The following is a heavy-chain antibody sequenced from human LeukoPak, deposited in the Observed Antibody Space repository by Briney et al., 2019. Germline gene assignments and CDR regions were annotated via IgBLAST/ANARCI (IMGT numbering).Heavy chain of an antibody. Sequence: GASVKVSCKASGGTFSSYAISWVRQAPGQGLEWMGGIIPIFGTANYAQKFQGRVTITADESTSTAYMELSSLRSEDTAVYYCARDPGLGYYFDYWGQGTLVTVSS. CDR3: ARDPGLGYYFDY. CDR2: IIPIFGTA. J-gene: IGHJ4*02. V-gene: IGHV1-69*13. D-gene: IGHD3-10*01. CDR1: GGTFSSYA.